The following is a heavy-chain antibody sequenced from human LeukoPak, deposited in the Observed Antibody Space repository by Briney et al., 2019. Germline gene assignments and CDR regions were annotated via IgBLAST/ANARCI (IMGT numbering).Heavy chain of an antibody. CDR2: ISGSSLYI. D-gene: IGHD3-22*01. V-gene: IGHV3-21*01. CDR1: GFTFSPYS. CDR3: ARHPPYYDNTGYYTYY. Sequence: GGTLRFSCAASGFTFSPYSMNWVRQAPGKGLEWVSSISGSSLYIYYADSVKGRFTISRDNAKNSLYLQMNSLRAEDTAVYYCARHPPYYDNTGYYTYYWGQATLVTV. J-gene: IGHJ4*02.